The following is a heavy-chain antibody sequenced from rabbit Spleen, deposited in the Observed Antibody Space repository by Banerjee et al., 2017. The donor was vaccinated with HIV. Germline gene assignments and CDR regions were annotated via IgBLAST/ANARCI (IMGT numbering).Heavy chain of an antibody. V-gene: IGHV1S40*01. CDR3: ARELYGVYGSLDL. CDR1: GFSFSNTYY. Sequence: QSLEESGGDLVKPGASLTLTCTASGFSFSNTYYMCWVRQAPGKGLEWIACIYSSGGTWYASWAKGRFTISKTSSTMVTLQMTSLTTADTATYFCARELYGVYGSLDLWGPGTLVTVS. D-gene: IGHD2-1*01. J-gene: IGHJ4*01. CDR2: IYSSGGT.